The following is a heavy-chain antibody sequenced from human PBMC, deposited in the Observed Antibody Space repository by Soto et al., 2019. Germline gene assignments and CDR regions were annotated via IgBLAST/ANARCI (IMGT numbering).Heavy chain of an antibody. CDR2: IYHSGST. J-gene: IGHJ4*02. CDR3: ARENNVLPGGYFDY. D-gene: IGHD3-10*01. CDR1: GGSIISGGYS. Sequence: TSETLSLTCAVSGGSIISGGYSWSWLRQPPGKGLEWIGYIYHSGSTYYNPSLKSRVTISVDRSKNQFSLKLSSVTAADTAVYYCARENNVLPGGYFDYWGQGTLVTVSS. V-gene: IGHV4-30-2*01.